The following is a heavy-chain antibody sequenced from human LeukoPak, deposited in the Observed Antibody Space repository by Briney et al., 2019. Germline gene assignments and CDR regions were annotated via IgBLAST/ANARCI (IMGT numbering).Heavy chain of an antibody. V-gene: IGHV4-31*03. J-gene: IGHJ4*02. CDR3: ARVYSYYDFWSGYLYFDC. CDR2: IYLGGST. D-gene: IGHD3-3*01. CDR1: GGSISSGAYY. Sequence: PSQTLSLTCTVSGGSISSGAYYWSSIRQHPGKGLEWIGYIYLGGSTYYNPCLKSRVTISVDTSKNQFFLRLSSVTTAETAVYYSARVYSYYDFWSGYLYFDCWGQGTLVTVSS.